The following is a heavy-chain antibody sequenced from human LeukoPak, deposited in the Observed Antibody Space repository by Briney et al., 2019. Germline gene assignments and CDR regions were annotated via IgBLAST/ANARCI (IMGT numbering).Heavy chain of an antibody. CDR2: ISSSGSTI. V-gene: IGHV3-48*04. CDR3: ARYRVVTSYYYYYYMDV. D-gene: IGHD3-3*01. CDR1: GFTFSSYG. J-gene: IGHJ6*03. Sequence: GGSLRLSCAASGFTFSSYGMHWVRQAPGKGLEWVSYISSSGSTIYYADSVRGRFTISRDNAKNSLYLQMNSLRAEDTAVYYCARYRVVTSYYYYYYMDVWGKGTTVTISS.